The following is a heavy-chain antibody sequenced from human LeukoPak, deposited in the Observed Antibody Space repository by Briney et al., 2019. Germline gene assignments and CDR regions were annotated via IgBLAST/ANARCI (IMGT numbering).Heavy chain of an antibody. Sequence: ASVKVSCKASGITLTSYYIHWVRQAPGRGLEWMGEINPSGTITTYAPKYQGRVTVTKDTSTNTVYMELSSLRSDDTAVYYCALIAPPHNWGQGTLVTVSS. CDR3: ALIAPPHN. D-gene: IGHD6-13*01. CDR1: GITLTSYY. J-gene: IGHJ4*02. CDR2: INPSGTIT. V-gene: IGHV1-46*01.